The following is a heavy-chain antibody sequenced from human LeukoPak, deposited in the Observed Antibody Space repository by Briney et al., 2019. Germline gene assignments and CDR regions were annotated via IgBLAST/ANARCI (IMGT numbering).Heavy chain of an antibody. J-gene: IGHJ4*02. V-gene: IGHV3-74*01. Sequence: GGSLRLSCAASGFTFSSYWMHWVRQAPGKGLVWVSRINSDGSSTSYADSVKGRFTISRDNAKNTLYLQMNSLRAQDTAVYYCSSDGPIAVAGGLDFWGQGTLVTVSS. CDR1: GFTFSSYW. CDR2: INSDGSST. D-gene: IGHD6-19*01. CDR3: SSDGPIAVAGGLDF.